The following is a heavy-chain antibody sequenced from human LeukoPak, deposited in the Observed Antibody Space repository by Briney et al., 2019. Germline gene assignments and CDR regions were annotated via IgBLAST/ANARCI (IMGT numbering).Heavy chain of an antibody. Sequence: GASVKVSCKASAYTFTAYYIHWVRQAPGHGLEWMGRINPNTGGTSYAQKFQGRVTMTRDTSTSTVYMELSSLGSEDTAVYYCARGYSGSYYKEYYFDYWGQGTLVTVSS. CDR2: INPNTGGT. CDR3: ARGYSGSYYKEYYFDY. V-gene: IGHV1-2*06. D-gene: IGHD1-26*01. CDR1: AYTFTAYY. J-gene: IGHJ4*02.